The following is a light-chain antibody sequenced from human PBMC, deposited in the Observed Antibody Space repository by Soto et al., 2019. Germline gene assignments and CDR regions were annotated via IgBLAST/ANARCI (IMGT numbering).Light chain of an antibody. CDR1: HSIANS. Sequence: DVQLTQSSSSLSASVGDRVIITCQASHSIANSLNWFQQKPGKAPELLISDSSHLEARVPSRFSGGRSGTDFTLTISNLQPEDFATYYCQQYEDLPLTFGGGTKVDIK. CDR3: QQYEDLPLT. CDR2: DSS. J-gene: IGKJ4*01. V-gene: IGKV1-33*01.